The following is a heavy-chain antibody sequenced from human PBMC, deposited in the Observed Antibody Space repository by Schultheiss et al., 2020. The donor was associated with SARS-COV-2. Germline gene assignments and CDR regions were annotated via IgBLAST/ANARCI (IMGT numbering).Heavy chain of an antibody. CDR3: ARVAVTTGWFDP. CDR1: GGSISSYY. V-gene: IGHV4-59*01. Sequence: SETLSLTCTVSGGSISSYYWGWIRQPPGKGLEWIGSIYYSGSTNYNPSLKSRVTMSVDTSKNQFSLKLSSVTAADTAVYYCARVAVTTGWFDPWGQGTLVTVSS. CDR2: IYYSGST. J-gene: IGHJ5*02. D-gene: IGHD4-17*01.